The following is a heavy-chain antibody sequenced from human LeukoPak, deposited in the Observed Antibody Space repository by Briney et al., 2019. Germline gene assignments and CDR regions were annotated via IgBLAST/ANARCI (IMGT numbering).Heavy chain of an antibody. Sequence: GRSPRLSCTASGFTPGVDTMSGGPEAPGEGLWRGGGIRSKACGGTTEYAASMKGRFTISRDDSTSIAYLQMNSLKPEDTAVYYCTRERGSGYDLSYFDYWGQGTLVTVSS. CDR1: GFTPGVDT. D-gene: IGHD5-12*01. CDR2: IRSKACGGTT. CDR3: TRERGSGYDLSYFDY. J-gene: IGHJ4*02. V-gene: IGHV3-49*04.